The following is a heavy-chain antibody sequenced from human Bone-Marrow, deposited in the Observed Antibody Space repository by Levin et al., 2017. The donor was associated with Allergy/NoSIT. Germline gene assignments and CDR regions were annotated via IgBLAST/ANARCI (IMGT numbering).Heavy chain of an antibody. J-gene: IGHJ3*02. CDR3: AGDLAYDDFWSGRPEWDAFDI. Sequence: GGSLRLSCAASGFTFSSYEMNWVRQAPGKGLEWVSYISSSGSTIYYADSVKGRFTISRDNAKNSLYLQMNSLRAEDTAVYYCAGDLAYDDFWSGRPEWDAFDIWGQGTMVTVSA. CDR2: ISSSGSTI. V-gene: IGHV3-48*03. D-gene: IGHD3-3*01. CDR1: GFTFSSYE.